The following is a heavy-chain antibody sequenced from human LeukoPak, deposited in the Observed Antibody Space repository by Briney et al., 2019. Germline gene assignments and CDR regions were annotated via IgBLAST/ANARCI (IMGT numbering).Heavy chain of an antibody. Sequence: KPSETLSLTCTVSGGSMSSYYWSWIRQPAGKGLEWIGRIYTSGSTNYNPSLKSRVTMSVDTSKNQLSLKLSSVTAADTAVYYCARWKSSGWYWYFDLWGRGTLVTVSS. J-gene: IGHJ2*01. D-gene: IGHD6-19*01. CDR3: ARWKSSGWYWYFDL. V-gene: IGHV4-4*07. CDR1: GGSMSSYY. CDR2: IYTSGST.